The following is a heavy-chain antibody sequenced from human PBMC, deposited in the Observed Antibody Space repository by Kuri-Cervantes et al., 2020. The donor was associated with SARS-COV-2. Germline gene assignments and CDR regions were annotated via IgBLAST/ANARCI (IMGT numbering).Heavy chain of an antibody. J-gene: IGHJ4*02. CDR2: VNTNTGNP. D-gene: IGHD3-3*01. Sequence: ASVQVSCKASGYTFTSYAMIWVRQAPGQGLVWMGWVNTNTGNPTYAQGFTGRFVFSLDTSDSTPYLQISSLKAEDTAVYYCARRWWSGYYDYWGQGTLVTVSS. V-gene: IGHV7-4-1*02. CDR1: GYTFTSYA. CDR3: ARRWWSGYYDY.